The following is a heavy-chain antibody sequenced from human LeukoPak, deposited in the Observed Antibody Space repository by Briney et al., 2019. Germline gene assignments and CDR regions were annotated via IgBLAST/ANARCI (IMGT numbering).Heavy chain of an antibody. J-gene: IGHJ5*02. CDR3: SRDPRGIEGRLLKFDP. Sequence: PSETLSLTCAVYGGSFSGYLWSWIRQPPGKGLEWIGEINHSGSTNYNPSLKSRVTISLDTFKNQFSLKLSSMTAADTAVYYCSRDPRGIEGRLLKFDPWGQGTLVTVSS. CDR1: GGSFSGYL. D-gene: IGHD6-6*01. CDR2: INHSGST. V-gene: IGHV4-34*01.